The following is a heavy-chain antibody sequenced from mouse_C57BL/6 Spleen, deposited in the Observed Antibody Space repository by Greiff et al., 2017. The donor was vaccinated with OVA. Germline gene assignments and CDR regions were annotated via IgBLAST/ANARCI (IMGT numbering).Heavy chain of an antibody. CDR1: GYTFTNYW. CDR3: ARGDTTVVFDY. CDR2: IYPGGGYT. Sequence: QVQLKESGAELVRPGTSVKMSCKASGYTFTNYWIGWAKQRPGHGLEWIGDIYPGGGYTNYNEKFKGKATLTADKSSSTAYMQFSSLTSEDSAIYYCARGDTTVVFDYWGQGTTLTVSS. V-gene: IGHV1-63*01. J-gene: IGHJ2*01. D-gene: IGHD1-1*01.